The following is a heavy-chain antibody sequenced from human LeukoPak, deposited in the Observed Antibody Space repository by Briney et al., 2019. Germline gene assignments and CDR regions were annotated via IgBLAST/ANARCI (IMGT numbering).Heavy chain of an antibody. V-gene: IGHV3-30*18. CDR1: GFTFSSYG. Sequence: PGGSLRLSCAASGFTFSSYGMHWVRQAPGKGLEWVASISYDGSNRYFADSVKGRFTISRDNSKNTLSLQMNSLRAEDTAVYYCAKGGALWFESDFDYWGQGTLVTVSS. CDR2: ISYDGSNR. D-gene: IGHD3-10*01. J-gene: IGHJ4*02. CDR3: AKGGALWFESDFDY.